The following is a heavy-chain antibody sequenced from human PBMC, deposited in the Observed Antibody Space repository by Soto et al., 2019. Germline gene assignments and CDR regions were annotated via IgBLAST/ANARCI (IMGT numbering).Heavy chain of an antibody. CDR1: GFTFSSYW. Sequence: PGGSLRLSCAASGFTFSSYWMSWVRQAPGKGLEWVANIKQDGSEKYYVDSVKGRFTISRDNAKNSLYLQMNSLRAEDTAVYYCAREGGRYSSGWYAVYYYYYGMDVWGQGTTVTVSS. J-gene: IGHJ6*02. CDR3: AREGGRYSSGWYAVYYYYYGMDV. V-gene: IGHV3-7*05. D-gene: IGHD6-19*01. CDR2: IKQDGSEK.